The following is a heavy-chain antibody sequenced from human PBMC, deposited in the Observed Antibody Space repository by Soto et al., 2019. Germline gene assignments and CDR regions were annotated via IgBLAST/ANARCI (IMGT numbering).Heavy chain of an antibody. CDR1: GGSFSGYY. V-gene: IGHV4-34*01. Sequence: SETLSLTCAVYGGSFSGYYWSWIRQPPGKGLERIGEINHSGSTNYNPSLKSRVTISVDTSKNQFSLKLSSVTAADTTVYYCARGWGSSARYGMDVWGQGTTVTVSS. D-gene: IGHD6-19*01. CDR3: ARGWGSSARYGMDV. J-gene: IGHJ6*02. CDR2: INHSGST.